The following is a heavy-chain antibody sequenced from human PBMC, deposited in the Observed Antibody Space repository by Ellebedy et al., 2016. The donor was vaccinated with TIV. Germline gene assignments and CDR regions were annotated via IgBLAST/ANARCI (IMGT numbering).Heavy chain of an antibody. V-gene: IGHV1-24*01. D-gene: IGHD1-26*01. CDR1: GYTFTGYY. Sequence: ASVKVSCXASGYTFTGYYMHWVRQAPGQGLEWMGGFDPEDGETIYAQKFQGRVTMTEDTSTDTAYMELSSLRSEDTAVYYCATDSLGATGTLFDYWGQGTLVTVSS. CDR2: FDPEDGET. J-gene: IGHJ4*02. CDR3: ATDSLGATGTLFDY.